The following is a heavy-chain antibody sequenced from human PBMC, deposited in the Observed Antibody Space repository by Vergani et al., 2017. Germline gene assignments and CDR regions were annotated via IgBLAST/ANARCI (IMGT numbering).Heavy chain of an antibody. J-gene: IGHJ6*02. Sequence: EVQLVQSGAEVKKPGESLKISCKGSGYSFTSYWIGWVRQMPGKGLEWMGIIYPGDSDPRYSPSFQGQVTISADKSISTAYLQWSSLKASDTAMYYCARHLAGGIAVAGTTPYYYGMYVWGQGTTVTFSS. CDR3: ARHLAGGIAVAGTTPYYYGMYV. CDR2: IYPGDSDP. CDR1: GYSFTSYW. D-gene: IGHD6-19*01. V-gene: IGHV5-51*01.